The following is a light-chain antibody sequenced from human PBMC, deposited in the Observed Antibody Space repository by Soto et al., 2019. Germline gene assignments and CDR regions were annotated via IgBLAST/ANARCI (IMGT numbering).Light chain of an antibody. V-gene: IGLV1-47*01. CDR1: RSNIGTNS. Sequence: QSVLTQPPSASATPGQRVIISCSGSRSNIGTNSVYWYQQLPGTAPRLLIYKNNQRPSGVPDRFSGSKSGTSASLAISGLRPEDEADYFCAAWDDTLRGEVMFGGGTKLTVL. CDR3: AAWDDTLRGEVM. CDR2: KNN. J-gene: IGLJ3*02.